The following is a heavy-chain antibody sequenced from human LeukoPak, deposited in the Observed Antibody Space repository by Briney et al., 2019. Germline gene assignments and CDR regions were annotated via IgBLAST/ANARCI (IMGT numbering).Heavy chain of an antibody. Sequence: PSETLSLTCTVSGGSISSYYWSWIRQPPGKGLAWVGYMYYSGSPNYNPSLKSRVTISVDRSTNQLSLKLSSVTAADTAVYYCARHGEQQLVRRWFDSWGQGTLVTVSS. CDR3: ARHGEQQLVRRWFDS. CDR1: GGSISSYY. CDR2: MYYSGSP. J-gene: IGHJ5*01. V-gene: IGHV4-59*08. D-gene: IGHD6-13*01.